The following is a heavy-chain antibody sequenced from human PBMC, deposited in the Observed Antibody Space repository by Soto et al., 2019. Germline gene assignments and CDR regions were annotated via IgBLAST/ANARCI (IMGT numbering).Heavy chain of an antibody. CDR3: ARAISSSFDY. J-gene: IGHJ4*02. D-gene: IGHD6-13*01. CDR2: INAGNGNT. V-gene: IGHV1-3*01. CDR1: GYTFTNYA. Sequence: ASVKVSCKASGYTFTNYATHWVRQAPGQRLEWMGWINAGNGNTKYSQKFQGRVTITRDTSASTANMELGSLKSEDTAVYYCARAISSSFDYWGQGTLVTVSS.